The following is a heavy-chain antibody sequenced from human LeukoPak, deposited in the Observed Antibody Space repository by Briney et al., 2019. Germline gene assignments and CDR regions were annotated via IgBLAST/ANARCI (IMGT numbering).Heavy chain of an antibody. CDR2: ISNNGGTK. CDR1: GFSFNSYS. D-gene: IGHD1-26*01. CDR3: ARDALIVGATSYYYYGMDV. J-gene: IGHJ6*02. V-gene: IGHV3-30*03. Sequence: GRSLRLSCGASGFSFNSYSMHWVRQAPGKGLEWVAVISNNGGTKYYADSVKGRFTISRDNSKNTLYLQMNSLRAEDTVVYYCARDALIVGATSYYYYGMDVWGQGTTVTASS.